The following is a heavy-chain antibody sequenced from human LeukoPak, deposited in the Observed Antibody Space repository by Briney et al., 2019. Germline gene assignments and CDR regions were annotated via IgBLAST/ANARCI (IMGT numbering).Heavy chain of an antibody. Sequence: PSETLSLTCTVSGGSIGGSGYFWAWIRQPPGKGLEWIGGIYSSGSTYFNPSLESRVTMSVDASKNQFSLKLSSVTAADTAVYYCARGLTIYYFDYWGQGTLVTVSS. J-gene: IGHJ4*02. D-gene: IGHD3-3*02. CDR3: ARGLTIYYFDY. CDR2: IYSSGST. V-gene: IGHV4-39*07. CDR1: GGSIGGSGYF.